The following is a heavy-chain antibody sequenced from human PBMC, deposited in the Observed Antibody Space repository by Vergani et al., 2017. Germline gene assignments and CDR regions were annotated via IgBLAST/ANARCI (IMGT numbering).Heavy chain of an antibody. CDR1: GFTFSSYA. D-gene: IGHD3-3*01. CDR2: ISYDGSNK. Sequence: QVQLVESGGGVVQPGRSLRLSCAASGFTFSSYAMHWVRQAPGKGLEWVAVISYDGSNKYYADSVKGRFTISRDNSKNTLYLQMNSLRAEDTAVYYCARDNDLWSGYYSYYYYYMDVWGKGTTVTVSS. V-gene: IGHV3-30*01. J-gene: IGHJ6*03. CDR3: ARDNDLWSGYYSYYYYYMDV.